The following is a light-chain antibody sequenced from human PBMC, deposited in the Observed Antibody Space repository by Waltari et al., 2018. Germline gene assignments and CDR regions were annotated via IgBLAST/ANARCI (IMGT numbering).Light chain of an antibody. Sequence: QSALTQPRSVSGSPGQSVTLSCTGTSSDVGSYNYVSWYQQYPGKVPKLMIYDVSKRPSGVPDRFSGSKSGNTASLTISGLQAEDEADYYCCSYAGSYVVFGGGTKLTVL. CDR3: CSYAGSYVV. CDR2: DVS. V-gene: IGLV2-11*01. J-gene: IGLJ2*01. CDR1: SSDVGSYNY.